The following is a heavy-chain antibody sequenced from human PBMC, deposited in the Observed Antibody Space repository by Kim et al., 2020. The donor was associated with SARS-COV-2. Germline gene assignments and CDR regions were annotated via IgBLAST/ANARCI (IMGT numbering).Heavy chain of an antibody. D-gene: IGHD3-10*01. V-gene: IGHV3-74*01. CDR3: ARGWFGELFSYGMDV. CDR2: INSDGSST. CDR1: GFTFSSYW. Sequence: GGSLRLSCAASGFTFSSYWMHWVRQAPGKGLVWVSRINSDGSSTSYADSVKGRFTISRDNAKNTLYLQMNSLRAEDTAVYYCARGWFGELFSYGMDVWGQGTTVTVSS. J-gene: IGHJ6*02.